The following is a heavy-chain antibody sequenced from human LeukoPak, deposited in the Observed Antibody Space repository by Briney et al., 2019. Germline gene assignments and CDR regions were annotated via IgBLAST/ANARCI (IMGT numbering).Heavy chain of an antibody. D-gene: IGHD3-22*01. V-gene: IGHV4-4*07. CDR3: ARGGMYYYDSSGYQH. Sequence: SSETLSLTCTVSGGSISSYYWSWIRQPAGKGLEWIGRIYTSGSTNYNPSLKSRVTMSVDTSKNQFSLKLSSVTAADTAVYYCARGGMYYYDSSGYQHWGQGTLVTVSS. CDR1: GGSISSYY. CDR2: IYTSGST. J-gene: IGHJ4*02.